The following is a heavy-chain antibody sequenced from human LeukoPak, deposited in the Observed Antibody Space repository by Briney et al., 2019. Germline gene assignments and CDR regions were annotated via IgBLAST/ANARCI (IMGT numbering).Heavy chain of an antibody. CDR1: GDSISSGSYY. V-gene: IGHV4-61*02. J-gene: IGHJ6*03. CDR3: ARAPVSTAYLHYYSMDV. CDR2: IYTSGST. D-gene: IGHD3-16*01. Sequence: SETLSLTCTVSGDSISSGSYYWSWIRQPAGKGLEWIGRIYTSGSTNYHPSLKSRVTISVDTSKDLFSLKLTSVTAADTAVYYCARAPVSTAYLHYYSMDVWGKGTMVTVSS.